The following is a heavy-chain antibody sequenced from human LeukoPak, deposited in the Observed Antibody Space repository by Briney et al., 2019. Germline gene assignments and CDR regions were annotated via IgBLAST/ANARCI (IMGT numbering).Heavy chain of an antibody. D-gene: IGHD2-2*01. CDR1: GYTFTGYY. CDR3: ARDRTTGIVVVPAAMSEFDP. Sequence: ASVKVSCKASGYTFTGYYMNWVRQAPGQGLEWMGIINPSGGSTSYAQKFQGRVTMTRDTSTSTVYMELSSLRSEDTAVYYCARDRTTGIVVVPAAMSEFDPWGQGTLVTVSS. J-gene: IGHJ5*02. V-gene: IGHV1-46*01. CDR2: INPSGGST.